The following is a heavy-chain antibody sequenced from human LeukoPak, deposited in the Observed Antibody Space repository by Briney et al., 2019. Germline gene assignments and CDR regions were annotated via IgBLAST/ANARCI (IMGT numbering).Heavy chain of an antibody. D-gene: IGHD5-12*01. J-gene: IGHJ6*02. CDR1: GGTFSSYA. V-gene: IGHV1-69*04. CDR3: ARVSGDDWYYYYGMDV. Sequence: ASVKVSCTASGGTFSSYAISWVRQAPGQGLEWMGRIIPILGIANYAQKFQGRVTITADKSTSTAYMELSSLRSEDTAVYYCARVSGDDWYYYYGMDVWGQGTTVTVSS. CDR2: IIPILGIA.